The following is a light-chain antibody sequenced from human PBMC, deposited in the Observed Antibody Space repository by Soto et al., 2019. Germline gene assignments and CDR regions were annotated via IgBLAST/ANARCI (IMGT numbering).Light chain of an antibody. J-gene: IGKJ3*01. V-gene: IGKV2-30*01. Sequence: DVVMTQSPLSLPVTLGQPASISCRSSQSLVYRDGNTYLTWFQQRPVQSPRRLIYKVSNRDSVVPDRFSGSGSGTDFTMKISRVEAEDVGVYYCMQGTHWPRTLGPGTKVDIK. CDR1: QSLVYRDGNTY. CDR3: MQGTHWPRT. CDR2: KVS.